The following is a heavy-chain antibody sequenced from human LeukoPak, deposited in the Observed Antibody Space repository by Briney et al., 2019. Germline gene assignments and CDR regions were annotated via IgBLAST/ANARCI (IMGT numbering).Heavy chain of an antibody. CDR3: ARGSGRGVTWFDP. J-gene: IGHJ5*02. V-gene: IGHV3-13*01. CDR1: GFTFSNYD. Sequence: PGGSLRLSCVGSGFTFSNYDIHWVRQGAGKGLEWVSGIGVGGDIHYPGSVEGRLTISRENAKNSVYLQMNNLRVGDTAVYYCARGSGRGVTWFDPWGQGTLVTVSS. CDR2: IGVGGDI. D-gene: IGHD3-10*01.